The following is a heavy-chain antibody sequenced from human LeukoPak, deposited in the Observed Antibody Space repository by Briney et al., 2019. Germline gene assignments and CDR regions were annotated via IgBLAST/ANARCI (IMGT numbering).Heavy chain of an antibody. Sequence: PGGSLRLSCAASGFTFSTYTMYWVRHPPGKRLEWVSIIGSSGGGIHYADSVKGRFIISRDNSKNTMYLQMNSLRAEDTATYYCARGHHGDSWGQGTLVTVSS. CDR2: IGSSGGGI. CDR1: GFTFSTYT. V-gene: IGHV3-23*01. D-gene: IGHD1-14*01. J-gene: IGHJ4*02. CDR3: ARGHHGDS.